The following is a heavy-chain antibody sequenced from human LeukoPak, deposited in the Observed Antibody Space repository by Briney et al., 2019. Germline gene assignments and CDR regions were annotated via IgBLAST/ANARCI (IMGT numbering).Heavy chain of an antibody. J-gene: IGHJ6*02. D-gene: IGHD2-2*01. CDR2: IIPIFGTA. Sequence: SVKVSFKGSGGTFSSYAISWVRQAPGQGLEWMGGIIPIFGTANYAQKFQGRVTITADESTSTAYMELSSLRSEDTAVYYCAREEVPAAIYSGMDVWGQGTTVTVSS. V-gene: IGHV1-69*13. CDR1: GGTFSSYA. CDR3: AREEVPAAIYSGMDV.